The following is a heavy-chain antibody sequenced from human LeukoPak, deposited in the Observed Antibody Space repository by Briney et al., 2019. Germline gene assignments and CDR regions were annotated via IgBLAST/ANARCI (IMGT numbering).Heavy chain of an antibody. V-gene: IGHV3-23*01. CDR2: ISGSAGTT. D-gene: IGHD6-13*01. Sequence: PGGSLKLSCAASGFTFSGYAMSWVRQAPGKGLEWVSAISGSAGTTYYADSVKGRFTISRDNSKNTLYLQMNSLRAEDTAVYYCAKFSSWTDRNFDYWGQGTLVTVSS. J-gene: IGHJ4*02. CDR3: AKFSSWTDRNFDY. CDR1: GFTFSGYA.